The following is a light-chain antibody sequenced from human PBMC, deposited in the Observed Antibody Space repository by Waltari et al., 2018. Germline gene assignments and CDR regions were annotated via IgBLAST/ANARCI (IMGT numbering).Light chain of an antibody. CDR1: QGISSY. V-gene: IGKV1-9*01. Sequence: ASVGDTVTITCRASQGISSYLNWFQQKPGKAPKLLIYAATTLQSGVPSRFSGSGSGTEFTLTISSLQPEDFAAYYCLQHNSYPPTFGGGTKVEIK. J-gene: IGKJ4*01. CDR2: AAT. CDR3: LQHNSYPPT.